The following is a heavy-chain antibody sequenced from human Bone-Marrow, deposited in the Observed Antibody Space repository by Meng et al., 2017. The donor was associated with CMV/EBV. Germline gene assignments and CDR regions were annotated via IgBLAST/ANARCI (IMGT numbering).Heavy chain of an antibody. Sequence: SCKASGGTFSSYVISWVRQAPGKGLEWVANIKQDGSEKYYVDSVKGRFTISRDNAKNSLYLQMNSLRAEDTAVYYCASGSARKYSSSSPLGYWGQGTLVTVSS. CDR2: IKQDGSEK. J-gene: IGHJ4*02. CDR3: ASGSARKYSSSSPLGY. CDR1: GGTFSSYV. V-gene: IGHV3-7*01. D-gene: IGHD6-6*01.